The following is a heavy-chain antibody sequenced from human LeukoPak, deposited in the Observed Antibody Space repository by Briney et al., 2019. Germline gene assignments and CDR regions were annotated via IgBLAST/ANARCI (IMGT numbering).Heavy chain of an antibody. CDR1: GFTFSSYW. D-gene: IGHD5-12*01. J-gene: IGHJ4*02. V-gene: IGHV3-74*03. Sequence: GGSLRLSCAASGFTFSSYWMHWVRRAPGKGLVWVSRINSDGSSITYADSVKGRFTISRDNAKNTLYLQMNSLRVEDTAVYYCAREGRVSGYDFDCWGQGTLVTVSS. CDR2: INSDGSSI. CDR3: AREGRVSGYDFDC.